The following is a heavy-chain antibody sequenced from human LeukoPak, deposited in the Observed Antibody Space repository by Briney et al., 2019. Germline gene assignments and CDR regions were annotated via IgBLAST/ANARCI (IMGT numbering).Heavy chain of an antibody. J-gene: IGHJ3*02. D-gene: IGHD5-18*01. CDR1: GFIFSSYG. V-gene: IGHV3-30*02. CDR2: IRYDGSRK. Sequence: PGGSLRLSCAASGFIFSSYGMHWVRQAPDKGLEWVAFIRYDGSRKYYADSVKGRFTISRDNSKNTLYLQMNSLRAEDTAVYYCAKTFSLWIQLISDAFDIWGQGTMVTVSS. CDR3: AKTFSLWIQLISDAFDI.